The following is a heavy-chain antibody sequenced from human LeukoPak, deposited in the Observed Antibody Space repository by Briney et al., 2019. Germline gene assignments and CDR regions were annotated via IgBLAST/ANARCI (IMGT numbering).Heavy chain of an antibody. Sequence: PSETLSLTCAVYGGSFSGYYWSWIRQPPGKGLEWIGEINHSGSTNYNPSLKSRVTISVDTSKNQFSLKLSSVTAADTAVYYCARDPYLGDFWSGYYGYGWEEYEVYWGQGTLVTVSS. J-gene: IGHJ4*02. D-gene: IGHD3-3*01. CDR1: GGSFSGYY. CDR2: INHSGST. V-gene: IGHV4-34*01. CDR3: ARDPYLGDFWSGYYGYGWEEYEVY.